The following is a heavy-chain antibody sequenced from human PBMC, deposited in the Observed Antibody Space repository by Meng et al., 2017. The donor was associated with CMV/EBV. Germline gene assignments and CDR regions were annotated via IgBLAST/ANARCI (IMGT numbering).Heavy chain of an antibody. CDR2: INHSGST. CDR1: GGSFSGYY. CDR3: ASSLTYPDY. Sequence: VQLQRWGAGLLKPSETLSLTCAVYGGSFSGYYWSWIRQPPGKGLEWIGEINHSGSTNYNPSLKSRVTISVDTSKNQFSLKLSSVTAADTAVYYCASSLTYPDYWGQGTLVTVSS. J-gene: IGHJ4*02. D-gene: IGHD2-15*01. V-gene: IGHV4-34*01.